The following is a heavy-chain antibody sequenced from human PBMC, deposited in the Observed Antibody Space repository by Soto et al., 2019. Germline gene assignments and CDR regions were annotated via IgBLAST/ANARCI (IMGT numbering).Heavy chain of an antibody. CDR1: GFTFISYA. Sequence: GGSLRLSCAASGFTFISYAMNWVRQAPGTGLQWVSAISGGGDATFYADSVKGRFTISRDNSRNTVTLQMNSLGADDTAVYYCARKVPGSTTRPDYWYFDLWGRSTLVTVS. CDR2: ISGGGDAT. CDR3: ARKVPGSTTRPDYWYFDL. V-gene: IGHV3-23*01. D-gene: IGHD3-10*01. J-gene: IGHJ2*01.